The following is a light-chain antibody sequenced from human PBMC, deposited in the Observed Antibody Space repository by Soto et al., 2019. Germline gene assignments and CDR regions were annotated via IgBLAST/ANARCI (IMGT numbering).Light chain of an antibody. CDR3: LQDINYPWT. CDR1: QTITTY. CDR2: RAS. J-gene: IGKJ1*01. Sequence: DIQMTQSPSSLSASVGDRVTITCRASQTITTYLSWYQQRPGKAPKLLISRASTLQSGVPARFSGSGSGTDFTLTISSLQPEDFATYYCLQDINYPWTFGQGTKVEIK. V-gene: IGKV1-39*01.